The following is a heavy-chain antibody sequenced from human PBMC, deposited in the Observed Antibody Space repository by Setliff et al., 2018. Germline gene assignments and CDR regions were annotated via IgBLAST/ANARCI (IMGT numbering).Heavy chain of an antibody. J-gene: IGHJ3*01. V-gene: IGHV3-23*01. CDR2: INGDGADT. Sequence: PVGSLRLSCAASTLTFTYAMSWVRQTPGKGLEWIASINGDGADTYYAASMKGRFTISRDNSKRTLYLQMSSLRADDTAVYYCAKDWWGPPESFDVWGQGTVVTVSS. CDR1: TLTFTYA. CDR3: AKDWWGPPESFDV. D-gene: IGHD2-15*01.